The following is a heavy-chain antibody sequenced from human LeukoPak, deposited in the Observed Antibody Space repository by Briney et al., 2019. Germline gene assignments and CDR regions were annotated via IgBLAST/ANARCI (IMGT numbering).Heavy chain of an antibody. J-gene: IGHJ4*02. CDR3: ARHDTAAGTGDDY. Sequence: SETLSLTCAVSGGSISSSIHYWAWIRQPPGKGLEWIGSMYYSGSTYYNPSIKSRVTVSLDRSENQFSLKLSSVTAADTAVYYCARHDTAAGTGDDYWGQGTLVTVSS. D-gene: IGHD6-13*01. V-gene: IGHV4-39*01. CDR1: GGSISSSIHY. CDR2: MYYSGST.